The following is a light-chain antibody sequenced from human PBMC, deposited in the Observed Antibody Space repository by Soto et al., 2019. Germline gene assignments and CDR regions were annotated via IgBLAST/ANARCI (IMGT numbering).Light chain of an antibody. J-gene: IGKJ2*01. CDR3: QQYNDWPYT. CDR1: QSVGSN. V-gene: IGKV3-15*01. Sequence: EIVMTQSPATLSVSPGERATLSCRAAQSVGSNLAWYQQKPGQAPRLLIYGASTRATGIPVRFSGSGSGTEFILTSSSLQSEDFVVYYCQQYNDWPYTFGQGTKLEIK. CDR2: GAS.